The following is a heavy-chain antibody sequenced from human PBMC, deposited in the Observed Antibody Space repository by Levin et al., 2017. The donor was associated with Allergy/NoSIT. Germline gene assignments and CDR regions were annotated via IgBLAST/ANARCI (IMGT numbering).Heavy chain of an antibody. D-gene: IGHD2-2*01. J-gene: IGHJ6*02. Sequence: GGSLRLSCAASGFTFSSYAMHWVRQAPGKGLEWVAVISYDGSNKYYADSVKGRFTISRDNSKNTLYLQMNSLRAEDTAVYYCASDIVVVPAARGWVVWGQGTTVTVSS. CDR3: ASDIVVVPAARGWVV. CDR1: GFTFSSYA. CDR2: ISYDGSNK. V-gene: IGHV3-30-3*01.